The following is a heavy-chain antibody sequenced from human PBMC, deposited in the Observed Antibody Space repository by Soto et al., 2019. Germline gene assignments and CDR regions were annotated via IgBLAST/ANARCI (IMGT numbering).Heavy chain of an antibody. Sequence: ASVKVSCKASGYTFTRYAMHWVRQAPGQRLEWMGWINAGNGNTKYSQKFQGRVTITRDTSASTAYMELSSLRSEDTAVYYCARRGYSSSWYYYYYYGMDVWGQGTTVTVSS. V-gene: IGHV1-3*01. CDR2: INAGNGNT. J-gene: IGHJ6*02. D-gene: IGHD6-13*01. CDR3: ARRGYSSSWYYYYYYGMDV. CDR1: GYTFTRYA.